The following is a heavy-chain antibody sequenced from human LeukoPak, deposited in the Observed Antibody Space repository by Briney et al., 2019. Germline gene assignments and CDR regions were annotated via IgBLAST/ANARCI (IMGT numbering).Heavy chain of an antibody. V-gene: IGHV1-18*01. CDR3: ARDIGSSSFQAGCHYYYMDV. CDR1: GFTFTSFG. Sequence: GAPVNVSCRASGFTFTSFGFSWVRQAPGQGLQWMGWINGYNGNTEYAQNLQGRVSMTRDISTSTVYMQLTSLRSDDTAVYYCARDIGSSSFQAGCHYYYMDVWGEGTTVTVSS. D-gene: IGHD6-6*01. CDR2: INGYNGNT. J-gene: IGHJ6*03.